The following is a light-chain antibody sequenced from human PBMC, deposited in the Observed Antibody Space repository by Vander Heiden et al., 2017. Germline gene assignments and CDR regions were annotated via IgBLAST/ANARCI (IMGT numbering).Light chain of an antibody. CDR3: QQRSNRPRT. Sequence: IVLTQSPATLSSSPGATATLSCRASQSVSSSLAWYQQKPGQAPRLLIYDASSRATGIPARFSGSGSGTDFTLTISSLEPEDFAVYYCQQRSNRPRTFGQGTKVEIK. CDR2: DAS. CDR1: QSVSSS. V-gene: IGKV3-11*01. J-gene: IGKJ1*01.